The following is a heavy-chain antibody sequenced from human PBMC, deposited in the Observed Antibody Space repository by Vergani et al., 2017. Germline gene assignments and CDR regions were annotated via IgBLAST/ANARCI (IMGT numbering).Heavy chain of an antibody. CDR1: GFTLGDYA. J-gene: IGHJ4*02. CDR3: ARGGKGIIMVVPSTHL. Sequence: EVHLVESGGGLVQPGRSLRLSCSGSGFTLGDYAMTWVRQAPGKGLEWVAFIWSKPYGGTTEYAASVKGRFTISRDNSKKMMSLQMNSLRVEDTAVYYCARGGKGIIMVVPSTHLWGQGTQVSVS. D-gene: IGHD2-15*01. CDR2: IWSKPYGGTT. V-gene: IGHV3-49*04.